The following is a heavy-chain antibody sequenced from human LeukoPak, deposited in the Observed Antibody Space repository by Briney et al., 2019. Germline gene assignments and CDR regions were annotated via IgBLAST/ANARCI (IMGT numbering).Heavy chain of an antibody. Sequence: ASVKVSCKASGYTFTGYYMYWVRQAPGQGLEWMGWINPNSGGTNYAQKFQGRVTMTRDTSISTAYMELSWLRSDDTAVYYCARNWGPDWYFDLWGRGTLVTVSS. J-gene: IGHJ2*01. CDR3: ARNWGPDWYFDL. CDR2: INPNSGGT. CDR1: GYTFTGYY. V-gene: IGHV1-2*02. D-gene: IGHD7-27*01.